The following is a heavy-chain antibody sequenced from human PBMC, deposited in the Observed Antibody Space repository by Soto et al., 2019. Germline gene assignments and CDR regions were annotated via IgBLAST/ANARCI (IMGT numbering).Heavy chain of an antibody. V-gene: IGHV4-34*01. Sequence: PSQTLSLTCAVYGGSFSGYYWRWIRQPPGKGLEWIGEINHSGSTNYNPSLKSRVTISVDTSKNQFSLKLSSVTAADTAVYYCARGGGDFWSGYLGWFAPWGQGTLVTVSS. J-gene: IGHJ5*02. CDR1: GGSFSGYY. D-gene: IGHD3-3*01. CDR2: INHSGST. CDR3: ARGGGDFWSGYLGWFAP.